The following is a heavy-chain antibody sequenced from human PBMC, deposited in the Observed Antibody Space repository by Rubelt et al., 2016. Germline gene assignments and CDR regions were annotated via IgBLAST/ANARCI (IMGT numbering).Heavy chain of an antibody. CDR1: GFTFSSYD. CDR3: AREKAAAGTWGTDY. V-gene: IGHV3-13*01. J-gene: IGHJ4*02. D-gene: IGHD6-13*01. CDR2: IGTAGDT. Sequence: EVQLVESGGGLVQPGGSLRLSCAASGFTFSSYDMHWVRQATGKGLEWVSAIGTAGDTYYPGSVKGRFTISRENAKNALYLQMNSLRAEDTAVYYCAREKAAAGTWGTDYWGQGTLVTVSS.